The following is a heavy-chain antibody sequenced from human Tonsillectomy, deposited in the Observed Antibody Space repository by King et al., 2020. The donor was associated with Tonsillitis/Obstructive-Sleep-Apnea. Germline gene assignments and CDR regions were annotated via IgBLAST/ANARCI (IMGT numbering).Heavy chain of an antibody. Sequence: VQLQESGPGLVKPSETLSLTCTVSGGSISSYYWSWIRQPPGKGLEWIGYIYYSGSTNYNPSLKSRVTISVDTSKNQFSLKLSSVTAADTAVYYCARGRLQDYWGQGTLVTVSS. J-gene: IGHJ4*02. CDR3: ARGRLQDY. V-gene: IGHV4-59*01. D-gene: IGHD6-25*01. CDR2: IYYSGST. CDR1: GGSISSYY.